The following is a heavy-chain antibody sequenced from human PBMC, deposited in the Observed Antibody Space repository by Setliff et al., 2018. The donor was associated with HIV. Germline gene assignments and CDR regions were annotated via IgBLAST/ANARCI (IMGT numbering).Heavy chain of an antibody. CDR3: ARFPLLHKNAFDI. CDR1: GGSISSNY. Sequence: SETLSLTCTVSGGSISSNYWSWMRQPPGKGLEWIGHIYYSGSTNYNPSLKSRVTISVDTSRNQFSLNLSSVTAADTAVYYCARFPLLHKNAFDIWGQGTMVTISS. V-gene: IGHV4-59*01. D-gene: IGHD2-15*01. CDR2: IYYSGST. J-gene: IGHJ3*02.